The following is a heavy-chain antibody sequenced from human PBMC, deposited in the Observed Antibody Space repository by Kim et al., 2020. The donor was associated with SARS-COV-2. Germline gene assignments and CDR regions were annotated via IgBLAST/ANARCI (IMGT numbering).Heavy chain of an antibody. V-gene: IGHV4-59*09. J-gene: IGHJ2*01. CDR3: ARGFDL. Sequence: IYYRGSTNYNPSLKRRVTMSVDTSKNQFSLKLSSVPAADTAVYYCARGFDLWGRGTLVTVSS. CDR2: IYYRGST.